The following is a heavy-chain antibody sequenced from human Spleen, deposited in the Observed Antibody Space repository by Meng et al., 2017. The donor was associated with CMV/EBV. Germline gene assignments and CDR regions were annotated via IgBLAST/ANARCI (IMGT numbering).Heavy chain of an antibody. CDR2: ISWNSSSI. CDR1: GFTFDHDD. D-gene: IGHD5-12*01. J-gene: IGHJ6*02. CDR3: AKERLANYYYFGLDV. Sequence: SLKISCAASGFTFDHDDMHWVRQAPGKGLEWVSGISWNSSSIVYADYVKGRFTISRDNAKQSLYLQMNSLRDEDVALYFCAKERLANYYYFGLDVWGQGTTVTVSS. V-gene: IGHV3-9*03.